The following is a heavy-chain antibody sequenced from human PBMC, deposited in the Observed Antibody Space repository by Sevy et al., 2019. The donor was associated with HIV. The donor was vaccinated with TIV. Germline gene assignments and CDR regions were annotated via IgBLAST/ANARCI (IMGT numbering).Heavy chain of an antibody. D-gene: IGHD6-19*01. V-gene: IGHV3-48*01. J-gene: IGHJ4*01. CDR1: GFTFSSYS. CDR2: ISSSSDSGRTL. Sequence: GEALKISCVASGFTFSSYSMNWVRQAPGKGLEWVSYISSSSDSGRTLYYADSLKGRFSISRDNAKNSVHLQMTSLRVEDTAVYYCARPDLSGWYFDFWGHGTLVTVSS. CDR3: ARPDLSGWYFDF.